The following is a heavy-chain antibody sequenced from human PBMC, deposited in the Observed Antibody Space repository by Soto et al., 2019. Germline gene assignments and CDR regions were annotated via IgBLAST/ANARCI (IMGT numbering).Heavy chain of an antibody. V-gene: IGHV1-3*04. J-gene: IGHJ6*02. Sequence: ASVKVSCKASGYISTNYAIHWVRQAPGQRLEWMGWINTDSGNTKYSQKFQGRGTLTRDTSASTAYMDLSSLRSEDTAVYYCARAGAASSFGMDVWGQGTTVTVSS. CDR3: ARAGAASSFGMDV. CDR1: GYISTNYA. CDR2: INTDSGNT. D-gene: IGHD2-15*01.